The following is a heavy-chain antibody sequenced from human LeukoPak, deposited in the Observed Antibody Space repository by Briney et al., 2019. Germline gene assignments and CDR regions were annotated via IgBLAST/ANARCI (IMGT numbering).Heavy chain of an antibody. J-gene: IGHJ4*02. CDR2: ISVRSNYI. CDR3: VRLRRNSDXSGYYYYYDF. D-gene: IGHD3-22*01. CDR1: GYTFSSFS. V-gene: IGHV3-21*01. Sequence: GGSLRLSCVASGYTFSSFSINWVRQAPGKGLEWVSSISVRSNYIYYADSVRGRFSISRDDARDSLFLQMNSLRAEDTAVYYCVRLRRNSDXSGYYYYYDFWGQGTLVTVSS.